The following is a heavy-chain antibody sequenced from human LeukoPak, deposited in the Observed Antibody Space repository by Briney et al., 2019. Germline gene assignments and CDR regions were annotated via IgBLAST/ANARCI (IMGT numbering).Heavy chain of an antibody. D-gene: IGHD6-19*01. V-gene: IGHV3-30*02. CDR3: AKGLGWPPPNWFDP. Sequence: PGGSLRLSCAASGFTFSSYGMHWVRQAPGKVLEWVAFIRYDGSNKYYADSVKGRFTISRDNFKNTLYLQMNSLRAEDTAVYYCAKGLGWPPPNWFDPWGQGTLVTVSS. CDR1: GFTFSSYG. CDR2: IRYDGSNK. J-gene: IGHJ5*02.